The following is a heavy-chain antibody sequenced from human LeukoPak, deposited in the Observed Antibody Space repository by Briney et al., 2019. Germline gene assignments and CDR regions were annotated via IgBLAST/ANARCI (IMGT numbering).Heavy chain of an antibody. V-gene: IGHV4-59*13. CDR2: IYSSGST. CDR3: ARERYSSSWYIDY. J-gene: IGHJ4*02. Sequence: SETPSLTCTVSGGSISGYYWSWIRQPPGKGLEWIGYIYSSGSTNYSPSLESRVTISVDTSKNQFSLKLSSVTAADTAVYYCARERYSSSWYIDYWGQGTLVTVSS. CDR1: GGSISGYY. D-gene: IGHD6-13*01.